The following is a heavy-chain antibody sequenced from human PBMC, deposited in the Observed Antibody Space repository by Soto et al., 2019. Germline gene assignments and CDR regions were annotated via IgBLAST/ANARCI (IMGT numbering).Heavy chain of an antibody. Sequence: SGTLSLTCAVYGGSFSGYYWSWIRQPPGKGLEWIGEINHSGSTNYNPSLKSRVTIPVDTSKNQFSLKLSSVTAADTAVYYCAMQAAEGMDVWGQGTTVT. J-gene: IGHJ6*02. D-gene: IGHD6-13*01. CDR3: AMQAAEGMDV. V-gene: IGHV4-34*01. CDR2: INHSGST. CDR1: GGSFSGYY.